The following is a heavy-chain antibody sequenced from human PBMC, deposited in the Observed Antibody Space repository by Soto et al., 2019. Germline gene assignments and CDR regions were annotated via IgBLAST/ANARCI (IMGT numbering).Heavy chain of an antibody. J-gene: IGHJ5*02. CDR1: GFTFSSYW. D-gene: IGHD5-12*01. V-gene: IGHV3-7*01. Sequence: LRLSCAASGFTFSSYWMSWVRQAPGKGLEWVANIKQDGSEKYYVDSVKGRFTISRDNAKNSLYLQMNSLRAEDTAVYYCARDGVVATITNWFDPWGQGTLVTVSS. CDR3: ARDGVVATITNWFDP. CDR2: IKQDGSEK.